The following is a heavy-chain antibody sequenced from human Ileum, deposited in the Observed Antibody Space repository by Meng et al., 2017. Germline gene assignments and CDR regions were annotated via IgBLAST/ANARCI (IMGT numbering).Heavy chain of an antibody. D-gene: IGHD4/OR15-4a*01. CDR1: GGSVSSGPYY. CDR2: IYDSGST. V-gene: IGHV4-61*01. J-gene: IGHJ4*02. CDR3: SRGVMTIADD. Sequence: VQLHESGPGLVRPSETLSLTCTVSGGSVSSGPYYWTWIRQPPGKGLEWVGYIYDSGSTNYSPSLKSRVTISVDTSKNQFSLKLNSVTAADTAVYYCSRGVMTIADDWGQGTLVTVSS.